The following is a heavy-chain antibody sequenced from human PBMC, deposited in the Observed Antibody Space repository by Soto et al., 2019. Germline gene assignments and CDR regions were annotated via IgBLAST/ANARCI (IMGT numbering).Heavy chain of an antibody. Sequence: SETLSLTCTLSGVSITSGAYYWTWVRQHPGKGLEWIGYIYYNGNTYFSPSLKSRLTISIDTSRNQFSLKLSSVTAADTAMYYCARARLRAVYAFDFWGQGTMVTVSS. V-gene: IGHV4-31*03. J-gene: IGHJ3*01. CDR2: IYYNGNT. D-gene: IGHD4-17*01. CDR3: ARARLRAVYAFDF. CDR1: GVSITSGAYY.